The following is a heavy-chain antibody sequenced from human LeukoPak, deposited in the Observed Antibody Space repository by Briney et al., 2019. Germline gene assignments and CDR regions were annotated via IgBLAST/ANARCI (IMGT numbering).Heavy chain of an antibody. V-gene: IGHV4-34*01. CDR3: ARIVPSIAAAGTAAYYYYGMDV. CDR1: GGSFSGYY. J-gene: IGHJ6*02. CDR2: INHSGST. D-gene: IGHD6-13*01. Sequence: SETLSLTCAVYGGSFSGYYWSWIRQPPGKGLEWIGEINHSGSTNYNPSLKSRVTISVDTSENQFSLKLSSVTAADTAVYYCARIVPSIAAAGTAAYYYYGMDVWGQGTTVTVSS.